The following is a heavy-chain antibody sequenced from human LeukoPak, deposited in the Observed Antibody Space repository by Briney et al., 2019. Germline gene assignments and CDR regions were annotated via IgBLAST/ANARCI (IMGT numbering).Heavy chain of an antibody. CDR1: GYTFTGYY. J-gene: IGHJ3*02. D-gene: IGHD4-23*01. CDR2: INPNSGGT. V-gene: IGHV1-2*02. CDR3: ARADPGNDAFDI. Sequence: ASVRVSCKASGYTFTGYYMHWVRQAPGQGLEWMGWINPNSGGTNYAQKFQGRVTMTRDTSISTAYMELSRLRSDDTAVYYCARADPGNDAFDIWGQGTMVTVSS.